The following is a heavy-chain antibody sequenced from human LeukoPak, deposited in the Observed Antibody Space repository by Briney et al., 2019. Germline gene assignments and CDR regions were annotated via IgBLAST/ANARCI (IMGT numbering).Heavy chain of an antibody. CDR3: ARRQRQLWLRKDAFDI. D-gene: IGHD5-18*01. J-gene: IGHJ3*02. Sequence: SETLSLTCAVYGGSFSGYYWSWIRQPPGKGLEWIGEINHSGSTYYNPSLKSRVTISVDTSKNQFSLKLSSVTAADTAVYYCARRQRQLWLRKDAFDIWGQGTMVTVSS. V-gene: IGHV4-34*01. CDR2: INHSGST. CDR1: GGSFSGYY.